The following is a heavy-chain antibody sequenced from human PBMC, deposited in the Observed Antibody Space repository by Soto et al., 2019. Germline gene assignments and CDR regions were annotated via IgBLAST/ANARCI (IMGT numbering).Heavy chain of an antibody. CDR3: ARDLRCSGGSCLGY. V-gene: IGHV3-21*01. CDR2: ISSSSSYI. CDR1: GFTFSSYS. Sequence: EVQLVESGGGLVKPGGSLRLSCAASGFTFSSYSMNWVRQAPGKGLEWVSSISSSSSYIYYADSVKGRFTISRDNAKNSLYLQMNSLRAEDTAVYYCARDLRCSGGSCLGYWGQGTLVTVSS. D-gene: IGHD2-15*01. J-gene: IGHJ4*02.